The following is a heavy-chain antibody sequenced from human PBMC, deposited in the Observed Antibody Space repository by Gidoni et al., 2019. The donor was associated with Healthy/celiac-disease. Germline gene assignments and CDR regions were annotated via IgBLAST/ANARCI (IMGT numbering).Heavy chain of an antibody. CDR3: ARGSWVSFDY. CDR2: IYSGVST. CDR1: GFTVSSNY. J-gene: IGHJ4*02. D-gene: IGHD7-27*01. Sequence: EVQLVESGGGLIQPGGSLRLTCAASGFTVSSNYLSWVRQAAGKGLEWVSVIYSGVSTSYAASVQGRFTISRDNSTNTLYLQMNSLRAEDTAVYYCARGSWVSFDYWGQGTLVTVSS. V-gene: IGHV3-53*01.